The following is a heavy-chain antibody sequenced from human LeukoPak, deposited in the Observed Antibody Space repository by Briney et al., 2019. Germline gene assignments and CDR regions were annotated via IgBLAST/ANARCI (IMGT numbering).Heavy chain of an antibody. Sequence: SETLSLTCTVSGGSISSYYWSWIRQPPGKGLEWIGYIYYSGSTNYNPSLKSRVTISVDTSKNQFSLKLSSVTAADTAVYYCARGRGLHRFRENYFDYWGQGTLVTVSS. CDR3: ARGRGLHRFRENYFDY. D-gene: IGHD5-24*01. V-gene: IGHV4-59*12. CDR1: GGSISSYY. J-gene: IGHJ4*02. CDR2: IYYSGST.